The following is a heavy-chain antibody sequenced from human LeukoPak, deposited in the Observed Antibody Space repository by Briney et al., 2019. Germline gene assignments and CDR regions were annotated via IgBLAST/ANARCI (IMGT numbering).Heavy chain of an antibody. CDR2: IYYGGST. CDR1: GGSISSYY. Sequence: SETLSLTCTVSGGSISSYYWSWIRQPPGKGLEWIGYIYYGGSTNYNPSLKSRVTISVDTSKNQFSLKLSSVTAADTAVYYCARGSLERITRYYYYGMDIWGQGTTVTVSS. V-gene: IGHV4-59*01. CDR3: ARGSLERITRYYYYGMDI. J-gene: IGHJ6*02. D-gene: IGHD2/OR15-2a*01.